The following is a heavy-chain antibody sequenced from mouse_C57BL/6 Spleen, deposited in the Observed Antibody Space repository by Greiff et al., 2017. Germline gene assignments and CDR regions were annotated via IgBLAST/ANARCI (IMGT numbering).Heavy chain of an antibody. CDR1: GYTFTSHW. CDR2: IHPNSGST. V-gene: IGHV1-64*01. CDR3: GRRVYLGY. J-gene: IGHJ2*01. Sequence: QVQLQQSGAELVKPGASVKLSCKASGYTFTSHWMHWGKQRPGQGLEWIGMIHPNSGSTNYNEKFKSQATQTVDKSSSTAYMQLSSRTSEDSAGYYCGRRVYLGYWGQGTTLTVSS.